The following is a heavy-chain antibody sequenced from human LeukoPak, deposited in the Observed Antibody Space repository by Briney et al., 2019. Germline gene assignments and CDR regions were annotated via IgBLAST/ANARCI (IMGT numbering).Heavy chain of an antibody. CDR2: IRYDGSNK. D-gene: IGHD2-2*01. V-gene: IGHV3-30*02. CDR1: GFTFSSYG. Sequence: GGSLRLSCAASGFTFSSYGMHWVRQAPGKGLEWVAFIRYDGSNKYYADSVKGRFTISRDNSKNTLYLQMNSLRAEDTAVYYCAKDRCSSTSCYGGYWGQGTLVTVSS. CDR3: AKDRCSSTSCYGGY. J-gene: IGHJ4*02.